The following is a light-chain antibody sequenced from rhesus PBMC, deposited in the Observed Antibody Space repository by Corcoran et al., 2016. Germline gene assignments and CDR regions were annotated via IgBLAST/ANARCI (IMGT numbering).Light chain of an antibody. J-gene: IGLJ6*01. CDR1: SSDVGTYNY. V-gene: IGLV2S7*01. CDR2: DVP. CDR3: CSYTTSSTFV. Sequence: QSAPTQPPSVSGSPGQSVTISCTGTSSDVGTYNYVSWYQQHPGKAPKLMIYDVPTRPSGVSDRFSGSKSGNTASLTISGLQAEDEADYYCCSYTTSSTFVFGSGTKLTVL.